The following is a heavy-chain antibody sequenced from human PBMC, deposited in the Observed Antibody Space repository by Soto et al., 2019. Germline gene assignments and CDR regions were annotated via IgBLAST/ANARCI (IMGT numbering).Heavy chain of an antibody. CDR2: INHSGST. CDR1: GGSFSGYY. CDR3: ARGFESATYYMDV. V-gene: IGHV4-34*01. J-gene: IGHJ6*03. Sequence: SETLSLTCAVYGGSFSGYYWSWIRQPPGKGLEWIGEINHSGSTNYNPSLKSRVTISVDTSKNQFSLKLSSVTAADTAVYYCARGFESATYYMDVWGKGTTVTVSS.